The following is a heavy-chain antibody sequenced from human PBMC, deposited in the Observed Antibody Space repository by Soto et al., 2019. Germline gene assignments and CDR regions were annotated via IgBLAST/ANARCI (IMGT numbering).Heavy chain of an antibody. D-gene: IGHD4-4*01. CDR3: ARLEHDYSNYWRLDY. CDR2: IYYSGST. CDR1: GGSISSYY. J-gene: IGHJ4*02. Sequence: SETLSLTCTVSGGSISSYYWSWIRQPPGKGLEWIGDIYYSGSTNYNPSLKSRVTISVDTSKNQFSLKLSSVTAADTAVYYCARLEHDYSNYWRLDYWGQGTLVTVSS. V-gene: IGHV4-59*08.